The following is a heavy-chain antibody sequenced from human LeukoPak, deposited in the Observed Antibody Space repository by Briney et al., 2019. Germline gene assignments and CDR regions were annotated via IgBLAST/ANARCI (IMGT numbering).Heavy chain of an antibody. J-gene: IGHJ4*02. Sequence: LPGGSLRLSCAASGFTFSSYSMIWVRQAPGKGLEWLSYISGDSNTIYYADSVKGRFTISRDNAKNSLYLQLNSLRAEDTAVYYCARDRHSSVDYWGQGTLVTVSS. D-gene: IGHD3-22*01. CDR1: GFTFSSYS. V-gene: IGHV3-48*01. CDR2: ISGDSNTI. CDR3: ARDRHSSVDY.